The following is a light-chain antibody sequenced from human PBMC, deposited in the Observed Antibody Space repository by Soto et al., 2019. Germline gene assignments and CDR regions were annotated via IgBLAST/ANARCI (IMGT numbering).Light chain of an antibody. CDR2: DAS. CDR1: QDISNY. Sequence: DIPMTQSPSSLSASVGDRVTITCQASQDISNYLNWYQQKPGKATKLLTYDASNLETVALSRFSGCGSGTDFTFTISSLPPEDIATYYCQQYNNIPPCTFGPGTKVDIK. V-gene: IGKV1-33*01. CDR3: QQYNNIPPCT. J-gene: IGKJ3*01.